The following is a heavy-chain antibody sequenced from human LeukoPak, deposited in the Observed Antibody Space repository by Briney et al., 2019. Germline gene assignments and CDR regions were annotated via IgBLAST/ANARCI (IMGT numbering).Heavy chain of an antibody. CDR1: GGSISSSNW. CDR3: ARGTLYSSSWYGGNWFDP. J-gene: IGHJ5*02. D-gene: IGHD6-13*01. V-gene: IGHV4-4*02. Sequence: SGTLSLTCAVSGGSISSSNWWSWVRQPPGKGLEWIGEIYHSGSTNYNPSLKSRVTISVDTSKNQFSLKLSSVTAADTAVYYCARGTLYSSSWYGGNWFDPWGQGTLVTVSS. CDR2: IYHSGST.